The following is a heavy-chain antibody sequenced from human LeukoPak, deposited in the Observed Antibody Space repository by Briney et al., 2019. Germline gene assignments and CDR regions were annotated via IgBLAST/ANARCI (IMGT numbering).Heavy chain of an antibody. V-gene: IGHV1-18*01. CDR3: ASTYCSSTSCYNYYMDV. CDR2: ISAYNSNT. CDR1: GYTFTSYG. J-gene: IGHJ6*03. D-gene: IGHD2-2*02. Sequence: ASVKVSCKASGYTFTSYGISWVRQAPGQGLEWMGWISAYNSNTNYAQKLQGRVTMTTDTSTSTAYMELRSLRSDDTAVYYCASTYCSSTSCYNYYMDVWGKGTTVTASS.